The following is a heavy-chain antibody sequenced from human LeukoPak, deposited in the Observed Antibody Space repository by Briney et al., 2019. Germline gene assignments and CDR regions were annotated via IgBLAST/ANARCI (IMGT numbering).Heavy chain of an antibody. CDR1: GGSISGYY. D-gene: IGHD2-2*01. V-gene: IGHV4-59*08. J-gene: IGHJ3*02. CDR2: IYYSGST. Sequence: SETLSLTCTVSGGSISGYYWSWIRQPPGKGLEWIGYIYYSGSTYYNPSLKSRVTISVDTSKNQFSLKLSSVTAADTAVYYCARFTHWGWLRPPEEFFESGIDIVVPQDAFDIWGQGTMVTVSS. CDR3: ARFTHWGWLRPPEEFFESGIDIVVPQDAFDI.